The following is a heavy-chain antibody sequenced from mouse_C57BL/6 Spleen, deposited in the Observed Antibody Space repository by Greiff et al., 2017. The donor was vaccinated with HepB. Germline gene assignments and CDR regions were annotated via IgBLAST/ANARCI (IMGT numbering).Heavy chain of an antibody. CDR3: ARTSDGNYEGAMDY. Sequence: QVQLQQPGAELVKPGASVKLSCKASGYTFTSYWMHWVKQRPGRGLEWIGRIDPNSGGTKYNEKFKSKATLTVDKPSSTAYMQLSSLTSEDSAVYYGARTSDGNYEGAMDYWGQGTSVTVSS. V-gene: IGHV1-72*01. CDR1: GYTFTSYW. D-gene: IGHD2-1*01. J-gene: IGHJ4*01. CDR2: IDPNSGGT.